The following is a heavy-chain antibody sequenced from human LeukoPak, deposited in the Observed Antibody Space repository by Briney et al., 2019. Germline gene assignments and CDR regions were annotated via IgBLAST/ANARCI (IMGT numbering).Heavy chain of an antibody. CDR3: TTDWDSSGYHRDY. Sequence: PGGSLRLSCAASGFTFSNAWMSWVRQAPGKGLEWVGRIKSKTDGGTTDYAAPVKGRFTISRDDPKNTLYLQMNSLKTEDTAVYYCTTDWDSSGYHRDYWGQGTLVTVSS. CDR2: IKSKTDGGTT. V-gene: IGHV3-15*01. D-gene: IGHD3-22*01. J-gene: IGHJ4*02. CDR1: GFTFSNAW.